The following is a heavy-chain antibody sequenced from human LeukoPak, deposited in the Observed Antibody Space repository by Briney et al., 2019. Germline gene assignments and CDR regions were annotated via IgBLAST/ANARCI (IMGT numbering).Heavy chain of an antibody. J-gene: IGHJ5*02. D-gene: IGHD2-2*02. CDR2: INPNSGGT. CDR3: ARGDIVVLPAGIPHNWFDP. Sequence: ASVKVSCKASGYSFTGYYIHWVRQAPGQGLEWMGWINPNSGGTNYAQKFQGRVTMTRDTSISTAYMELSRLRSDDTAVYYCARGDIVVLPAGIPHNWFDPWGQGALVTVSS. CDR1: GYSFTGYY. V-gene: IGHV1-2*02.